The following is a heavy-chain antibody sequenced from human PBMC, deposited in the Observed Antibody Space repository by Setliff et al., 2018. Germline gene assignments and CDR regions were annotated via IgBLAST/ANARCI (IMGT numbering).Heavy chain of an antibody. CDR2: IGTNGGST. J-gene: IGHJ4*02. Sequence: GGSLRLSCSASGFTFNTYTMHWVRQAPGKGLAYVSSIGTNGGSTYYANSVKGRFTISRDNVKNSLFLQMNSLRAEDTAVYYCVRDLHWGFDYWGLGTLVTVSS. CDR1: GFTFNTYT. D-gene: IGHD7-27*01. CDR3: VRDLHWGFDY. V-gene: IGHV3-64*04.